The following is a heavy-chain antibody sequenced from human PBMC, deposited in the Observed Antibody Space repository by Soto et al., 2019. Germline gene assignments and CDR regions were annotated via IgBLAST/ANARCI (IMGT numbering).Heavy chain of an antibody. Sequence: EVQLVESGGGLVQPGGSLRLSCAASGFTFTTNWMHWVRQAPGKGLVWVSRINSDGTTTTYADSVKGRFTISRDNAKNTLYMQVNSLGGEDTAVYYCTRGGATGEVIYHFDTWGQGTLVTVSS. CDR1: GFTFTTNW. J-gene: IGHJ4*02. CDR2: INSDGTTT. V-gene: IGHV3-74*01. D-gene: IGHD2-21*01. CDR3: TRGGATGEVIYHFDT.